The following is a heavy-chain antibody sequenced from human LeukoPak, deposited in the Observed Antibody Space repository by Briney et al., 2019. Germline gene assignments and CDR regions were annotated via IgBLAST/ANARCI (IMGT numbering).Heavy chain of an antibody. CDR3: ARQYSVIAVAVEP. J-gene: IGHJ5*02. V-gene: IGHV3-11*04. D-gene: IGHD6-19*01. Sequence: GGSLRLSCAASGFTFSDYYMSWIRQAPGKGLEWVSYISSSGSTIYYADSVKGRFTISRDNANNMVYLQMNSLRDEDTAVYYCARQYSVIAVAVEPWGQGTLVTVSS. CDR1: GFTFSDYY. CDR2: ISSSGSTI.